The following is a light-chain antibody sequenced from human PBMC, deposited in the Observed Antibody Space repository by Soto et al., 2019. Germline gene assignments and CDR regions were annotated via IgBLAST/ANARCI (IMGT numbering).Light chain of an antibody. Sequence: DIQMTQSPSSLSASVGDRVTITCRASQGISHYLAWYQQKPGKVPKLLIYAASTLQSGVPSRCNGSGSGTDFTLTISSLQPEDVATYYCQKYNSAPLTFGGGTKVEIK. CDR2: AAS. J-gene: IGKJ4*01. V-gene: IGKV1-27*01. CDR1: QGISHY. CDR3: QKYNSAPLT.